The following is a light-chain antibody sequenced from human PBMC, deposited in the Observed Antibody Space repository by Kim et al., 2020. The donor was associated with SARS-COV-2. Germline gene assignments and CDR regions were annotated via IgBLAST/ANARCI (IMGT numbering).Light chain of an antibody. CDR3: AAWDDSLSGVV. CDR2: RNN. J-gene: IGLJ2*01. V-gene: IGLV1-47*01. CDR1: SSNIGSNY. Sequence: GQRVTISCSGSSSNIGSNYVYWYQQLPGTAPKLLIYRNNQRPSGVPDRFSGSKSGTSASLAISGLRSEDEADYYCAAWDDSLSGVVFCGGTKLTVL.